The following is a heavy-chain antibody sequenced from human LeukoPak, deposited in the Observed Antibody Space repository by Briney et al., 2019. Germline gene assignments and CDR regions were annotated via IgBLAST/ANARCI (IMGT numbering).Heavy chain of an antibody. J-gene: IGHJ3*02. V-gene: IGHV3-30-3*01. Sequence: GGSLRLSCAASGFTFSSYAMHWVRQAPGKGLEWVAVISYDGSNKYYADSVKGRFTISRDNSENTLYLQMNSLRAEDTAVYYCAREGLWSGYLGAFDIWGQGTMVTVSS. CDR3: AREGLWSGYLGAFDI. D-gene: IGHD3-3*01. CDR2: ISYDGSNK. CDR1: GFTFSSYA.